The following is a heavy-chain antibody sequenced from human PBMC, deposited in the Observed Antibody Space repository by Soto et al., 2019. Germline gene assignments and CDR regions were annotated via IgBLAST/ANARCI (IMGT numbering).Heavy chain of an antibody. J-gene: IGHJ5*02. CDR3: ARGVGATDNWLDH. V-gene: IGHV1-8*01. D-gene: IGHD1-26*01. CDR2: MNPNSGNT. CDR1: EYTFTSYE. Sequence: QVQLVQSGAEVKKPGASVKVSCKASEYTFTSYEINWVRQATGQGLEWMGWMNPNSGNTGYAQKFQGRVTMTRNTSINTAYMELRSLRSEDTAVYYCARGVGATDNWLDHWGQGTLVTVSS.